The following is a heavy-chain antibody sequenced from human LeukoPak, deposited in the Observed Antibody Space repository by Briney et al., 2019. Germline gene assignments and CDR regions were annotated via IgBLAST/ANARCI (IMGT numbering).Heavy chain of an antibody. CDR2: INSDGSST. J-gene: IGHJ3*02. CDR3: AKAGLLYAFDI. CDR1: GFTFSIYW. Sequence: GGSLRLSCAASGFTFSIYWMHWVRQAPGKGLVWVSRINSDGSSTSYADSVKGRFTISRDNAKNTLYLQMNSLRAEDTAVYYCAKAGLLYAFDIWGQGTMVTVSS. V-gene: IGHV3-74*01.